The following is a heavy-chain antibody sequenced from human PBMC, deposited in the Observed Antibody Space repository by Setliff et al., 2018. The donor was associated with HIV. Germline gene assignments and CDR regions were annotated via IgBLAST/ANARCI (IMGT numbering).Heavy chain of an antibody. CDR2: MNPNSGNT. Sequence: ASVKVSCKASGYTFTSYDINWVRQATGQGLEWMGWMNPNSGNTAYAQKFQGRVTMTRNTSISTAYMEWNSLRAEDTAVYYCAKGRYFDWLGVANYWGQGTLVTVSS. D-gene: IGHD3-9*01. V-gene: IGHV1-8*01. J-gene: IGHJ4*02. CDR1: GYTFTSYD. CDR3: AKGRYFDWLGVANY.